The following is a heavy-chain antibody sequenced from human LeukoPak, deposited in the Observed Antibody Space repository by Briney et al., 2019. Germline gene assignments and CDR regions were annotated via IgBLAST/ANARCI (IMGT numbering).Heavy chain of an antibody. V-gene: IGHV3-74*01. J-gene: IGHJ6*03. D-gene: IGHD3-10*01. CDR2: INSDGSST. CDR1: GFTFSSYW. CDR3: ARDHITMVRGVTSFYYYYYMDV. Sequence: VQPGGSLRLSCAASGFTFSSYWMHWVRQAPGKGLVWVSRINSDGSSTSYADSVKGRFTISRDNAKNTLYLQMNSLRAEDTAVYYCARDHITMVRGVTSFYYYYYMDVWGKGTTVTVSS.